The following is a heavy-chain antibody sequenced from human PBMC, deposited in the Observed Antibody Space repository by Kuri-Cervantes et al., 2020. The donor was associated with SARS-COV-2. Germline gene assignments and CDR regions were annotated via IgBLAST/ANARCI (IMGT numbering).Heavy chain of an antibody. D-gene: IGHD2-2*01. Sequence: GESLKISCAASGFTFSSYAMSWVRQAPGKGLEWVGFIRSKAYGGTTEYAASVKGRFTISRDDSKSIAYLQMNSLKTEDTAVYYRTRDRRDIVVAPFDYWGQGTLVTVSS. V-gene: IGHV3-49*04. CDR1: GFTFSSYA. J-gene: IGHJ4*02. CDR2: IRSKAYGGTT. CDR3: TRDRRDIVVAPFDY.